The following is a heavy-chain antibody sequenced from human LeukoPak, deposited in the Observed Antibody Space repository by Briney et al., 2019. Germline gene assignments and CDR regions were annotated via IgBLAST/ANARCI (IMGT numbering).Heavy chain of an antibody. CDR1: GFTFSSDS. J-gene: IGHJ4*02. V-gene: IGHV3-21*01. CDR2: ISSSSSYI. CDR3: ARDDSGYAFDY. Sequence: GGSLRLSCAASGFTFSSDSMNWVRQAPGKGLEWVSSISSSSSYIYYADSVKGRFTISKDNAKNSLYLQMNSLRAEDTAVYYCARDDSGYAFDYWGQGTLVTVSS. D-gene: IGHD5-12*01.